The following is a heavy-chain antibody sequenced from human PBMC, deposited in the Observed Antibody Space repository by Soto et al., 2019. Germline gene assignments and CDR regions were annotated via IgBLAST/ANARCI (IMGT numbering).Heavy chain of an antibody. Sequence: QVQLEQSGAEVKKPGSSVKVSCKTFGRTFSSYIISWVRRAPAQGLDWLGGVFLFVGRLNHAQRFQGKVTVTADESTTTAYLEVHRLTSEDTTLYYCALLSPITGVYWSQGTLVTVSS. CDR3: ALLSPITGVY. CDR1: GRTFSSYI. V-gene: IGHV1-69*01. CDR2: VFLFVGRL. D-gene: IGHD3-16*01. J-gene: IGHJ4*02.